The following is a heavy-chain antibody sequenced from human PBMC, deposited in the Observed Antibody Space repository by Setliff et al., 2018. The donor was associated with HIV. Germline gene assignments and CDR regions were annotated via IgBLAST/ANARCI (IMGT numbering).Heavy chain of an antibody. Sequence: SETLSLTCAVYGGSFSGYYWSWIRQPPGKGLEWIGEINHSGSTNYNPSLKSQVTISVDTSKNQFSLKLSSVAAADTAVYYCARGTSGSGWYLDYYYYGMDVWGQGTTVTVSS. CDR1: GGSFSGYY. D-gene: IGHD6-19*01. CDR2: INHSGST. V-gene: IGHV4-34*01. J-gene: IGHJ6*02. CDR3: ARGTSGSGWYLDYYYYGMDV.